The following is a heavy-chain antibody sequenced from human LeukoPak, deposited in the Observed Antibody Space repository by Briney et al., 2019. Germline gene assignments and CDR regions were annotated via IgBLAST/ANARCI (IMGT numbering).Heavy chain of an antibody. D-gene: IGHD3-22*01. Sequence: PGGSLRLSCAASGFTFSSYAMHWVRQAPGKGLEWVAVISYDGSNKYYADSVKGRFTISRDNSKNTLYLQMNSLRAEDTAVYYCARRDNSGGFDYWGQGTLVTVSS. V-gene: IGHV3-30*04. CDR2: ISYDGSNK. CDR3: ARRDNSGGFDY. J-gene: IGHJ4*02. CDR1: GFTFSSYA.